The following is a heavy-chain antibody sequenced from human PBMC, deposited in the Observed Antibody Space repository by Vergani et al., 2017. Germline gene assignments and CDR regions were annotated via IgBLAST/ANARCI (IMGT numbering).Heavy chain of an antibody. D-gene: IGHD6-13*01. CDR1: GFTVSSNY. V-gene: IGHV3-53*01. J-gene: IGHJ4*02. CDR2: IYSGGST. CDR3: AKYKGVEAAAAGN. Sequence: EVQLVEPGGGLIQPGGSLRLSCAASGFTVSSNYMSWVRQAPGKGLEWVSVIYSGGSTYYADSVKGRFTISRDNSKNTLYLQMNSLRAEETAVYYCAKYKGVEAAAAGNWGQGTLVTVSS.